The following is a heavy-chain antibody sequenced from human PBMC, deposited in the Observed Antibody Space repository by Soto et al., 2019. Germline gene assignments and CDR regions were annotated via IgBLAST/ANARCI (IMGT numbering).Heavy chain of an antibody. V-gene: IGHV3-33*01. J-gene: IGHJ3*02. D-gene: IGHD3-22*01. CDR3: ARRNSSGYDGFYI. CDR2: IWYDGTNK. Sequence: QVQLVESGGGVVQPGRSLRVSCAASGFTFSNYGMHWVRQAPGKGLEWVAVIWYDGTNKYYADSVKGRFTISRDNSKNTLYLQMNSLRAEDKAVYYCARRNSSGYDGFYIWGQGTMVTVSS. CDR1: GFTFSNYG.